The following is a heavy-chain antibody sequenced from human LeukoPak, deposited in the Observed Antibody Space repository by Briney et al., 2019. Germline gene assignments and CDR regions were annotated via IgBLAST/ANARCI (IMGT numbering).Heavy chain of an antibody. CDR2: INGDGRST. D-gene: IGHD3-9*01. J-gene: IGHJ4*02. Sequence: GGSLRLSCAASGFTFSSYAMSWVRQAPGEGPVWVSRINGDGRSTTYADSVKGRFTISRDNAKNTIFLQMTSLRDEDTAVYYCTRGGLTGQMAAFDYWGQGALVTVSS. V-gene: IGHV3-74*01. CDR1: GFTFSSYA. CDR3: TRGGLTGQMAAFDY.